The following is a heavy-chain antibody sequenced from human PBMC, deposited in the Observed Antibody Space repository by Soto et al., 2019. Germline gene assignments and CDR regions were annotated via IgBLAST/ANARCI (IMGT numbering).Heavy chain of an antibody. Sequence: ASVKVSCKASGYTFTGYYMHWVRQAPGQGLEWMGWINPNSGGTNYAQKFQGWVTMTRDTSISTAYMELGRLRSDDTAVYYCARDTGSAAAGTGSDAFDIWGQGTMVT. V-gene: IGHV1-2*04. CDR3: ARDTGSAAAGTGSDAFDI. D-gene: IGHD6-13*01. J-gene: IGHJ3*02. CDR2: INPNSGGT. CDR1: GYTFTGYY.